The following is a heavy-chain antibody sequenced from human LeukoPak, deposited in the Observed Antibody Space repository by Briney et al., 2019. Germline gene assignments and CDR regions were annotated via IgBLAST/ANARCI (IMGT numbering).Heavy chain of an antibody. CDR1: GGSISYSTTY. Sequence: KPSETLSLTCTVSGGSISYSTTYWGWIRQPPGEGLEWIASIFYNGRTWNNPSLKSRVSISVDTSKNQFSLKVSAVTAADTAVYYCARQCTYYDKIYYFDYWGQGTLVTASS. CDR2: IFYNGRT. J-gene: IGHJ4*02. CDR3: ARQCTYYDKIYYFDY. D-gene: IGHD3-16*01. V-gene: IGHV4-39*01.